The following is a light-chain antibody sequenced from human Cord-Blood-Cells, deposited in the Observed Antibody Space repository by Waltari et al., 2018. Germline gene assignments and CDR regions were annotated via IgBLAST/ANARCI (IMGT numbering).Light chain of an antibody. CDR2: TAS. J-gene: IGKJ1*01. V-gene: IGKV6-21*01. Sequence: EIVLTQSPDFQSVTPKEKVTITCRASQRRGSRLHWYQQIPDQSPKVLIKTASPSFSGGPSRFSGSGSGTDFTLTINSLEAGDAATYYCHQSSSLPQTFGQGTKVEIK. CDR1: QRRGSR. CDR3: HQSSSLPQT.